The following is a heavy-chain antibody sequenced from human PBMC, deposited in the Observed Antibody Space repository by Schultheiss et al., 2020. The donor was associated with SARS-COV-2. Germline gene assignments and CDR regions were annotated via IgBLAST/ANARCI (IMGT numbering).Heavy chain of an antibody. CDR3: ASLIRSDAFDI. J-gene: IGHJ3*02. CDR2: IYSGGST. Sequence: GGSLRLSCAASGFTFSSYAMSWVRQAPGKGLEWVSVIYSGGSTYYADSVKGRFTISRDNSKNTLYLQMNSLRAEDTAVYYCASLIRSDAFDIWGQGTMVTVSS. V-gene: IGHV3-66*02. CDR1: GFTFSSYA.